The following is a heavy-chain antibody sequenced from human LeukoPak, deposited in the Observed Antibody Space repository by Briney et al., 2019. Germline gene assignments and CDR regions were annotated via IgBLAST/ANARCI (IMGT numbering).Heavy chain of an antibody. CDR1: GGSISSSNW. D-gene: IGHD5-12*01. CDR3: ARGVDIVDYGMDV. CDR2: SYHSGST. Sequence: SETPSLTCAVSGGSISSSNWWSWVRQPPGKGLEWIGESYHSGSTNYNPSLKSRVTISVDKSKNQFSLKLSSVTAADTAVYYCARGVDIVDYGMDVWGQGTTVTLSS. V-gene: IGHV4-4*02. J-gene: IGHJ6*02.